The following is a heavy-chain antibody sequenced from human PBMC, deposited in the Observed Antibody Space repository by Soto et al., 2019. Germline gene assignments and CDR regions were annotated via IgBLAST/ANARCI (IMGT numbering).Heavy chain of an antibody. CDR1: GFTVSSHY. V-gene: IGHV3-53*01. CDR2: IYSGGSTYA. Sequence: PGGPLRLPYTVSGFTVSSHYMSRVRQAPGKGLEWVSVIYSGGSTYAYSADSVKGRFTISRDKANNSLYLQMNSLKAEDTAVYYCAKIMLTVTTAAFDIWGQGTMVTVSS. J-gene: IGHJ3*02. D-gene: IGHD4-17*01. CDR3: AKIMLTVTTAAFDI.